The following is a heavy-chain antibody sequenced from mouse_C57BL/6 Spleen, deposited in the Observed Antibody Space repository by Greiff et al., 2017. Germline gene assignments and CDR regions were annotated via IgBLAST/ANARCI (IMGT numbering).Heavy chain of an antibody. CDR1: GFTFTDYY. Sequence: EVNLVESGGGLVQPGGSLSLSCAASGFTFTDYYMSWVRQPPGKALEWLGFIRNKANGYTTEYSASVKGRFTISRDNSQSILYLQMNALRAEDSATYCCASIGPPWYFDVWGTGTTVTVSS. CDR2: IRNKANGYTT. V-gene: IGHV7-3*01. CDR3: ASIGPPWYFDV. J-gene: IGHJ1*03. D-gene: IGHD3-1*01.